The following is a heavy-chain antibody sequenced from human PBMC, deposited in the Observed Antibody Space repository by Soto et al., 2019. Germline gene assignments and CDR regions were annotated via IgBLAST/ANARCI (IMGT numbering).Heavy chain of an antibody. V-gene: IGHV3-74*01. CDR1: EITFTDYW. J-gene: IGHJ3*02. CDR2: IKFDASTT. CDR3: ARGVPGHYVFDM. D-gene: IGHD1-1*01. Sequence: EVQLVESGGGLVQPGGSLRLACAASEITFTDYWIHWVRQAPGKGLVWVSRIKFDASTTNYADSVKGRFTISRDNAKNTLYLQMNSLRVEDTAVYYCARGVPGHYVFDMWGQGTMVTVSS.